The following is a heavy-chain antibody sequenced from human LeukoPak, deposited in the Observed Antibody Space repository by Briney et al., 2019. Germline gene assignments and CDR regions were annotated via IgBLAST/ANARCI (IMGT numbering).Heavy chain of an antibody. Sequence: GGSLRLSCAASGFTFSSYAMSWVRQAPGKGLEWVSAISGSGGSTYYAESVKGRFTISRDNSKNTLYLQMNSLRAEDTAVYYCARGSVTTGPFGMDVWGQGTTATVSS. CDR3: ARGSVTTGPFGMDV. V-gene: IGHV3-23*01. J-gene: IGHJ6*02. CDR2: ISGSGGST. CDR1: GFTFSSYA. D-gene: IGHD5-18*01.